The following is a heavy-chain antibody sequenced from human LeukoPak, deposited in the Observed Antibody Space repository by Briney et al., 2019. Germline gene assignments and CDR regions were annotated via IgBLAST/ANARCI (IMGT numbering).Heavy chain of an antibody. D-gene: IGHD2-21*01. CDR1: GFTFSTCW. V-gene: IGHV3-7*01. CDR2: IKQDGSER. J-gene: IGHJ4*02. CDR3: AKSLVVVNDPPDY. Sequence: GGSLRLSCAASGFTFSTCWMTWVRQAPGKGLEWVANIKQDGSERYYVDSVKGRFTISRDNAKSSLYLQMNSPRAEDTAVYYCAKSLVVVNDPPDYWGQGTLATVSS.